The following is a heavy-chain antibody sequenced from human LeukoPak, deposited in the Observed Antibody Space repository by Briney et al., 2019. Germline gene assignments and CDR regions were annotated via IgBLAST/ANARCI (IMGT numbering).Heavy chain of an antibody. Sequence: ASVKVSCTTSGYTFTGYYMHWVRQAPGQGLEWMGRIDPNSGGTNYAQRFQGRVTMTRDTSISTVYMELSSLRSDDTAVYYCAKDLGSGSYQPSDYWGQGTLVTVSS. CDR3: AKDLGSGSYQPSDY. CDR2: IDPNSGGT. D-gene: IGHD1-26*01. CDR1: GYTFTGYY. J-gene: IGHJ4*02. V-gene: IGHV1-2*06.